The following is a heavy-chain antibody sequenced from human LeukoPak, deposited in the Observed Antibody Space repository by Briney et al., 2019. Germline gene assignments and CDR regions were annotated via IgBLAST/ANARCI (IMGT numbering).Heavy chain of an antibody. CDR3: ARNTLDYYDSSGYAAFDI. CDR2: FDPEDGET. Sequence: ASVKVSCKVSGDTLTELSMHWVRQAPGQGLEWMGGFDPEDGETIYAQKFQGRVTMTEDTSTDTAYMELSSLRSEDTAVYYCARNTLDYYDSSGYAAFDIWGQGTMVTVSS. J-gene: IGHJ3*02. CDR1: GDTLTELS. V-gene: IGHV1-24*01. D-gene: IGHD3-22*01.